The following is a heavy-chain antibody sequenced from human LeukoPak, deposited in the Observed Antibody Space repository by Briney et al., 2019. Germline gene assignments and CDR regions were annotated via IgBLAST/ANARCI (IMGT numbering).Heavy chain of an antibody. Sequence: SETLSLTCTVSGGSISSYYWSWIRQPAGKGLEWIGRIYTSGSTNYNPSLKSRVTMSVDTSKNQFSLKLSSVTAADTAVYYCARGFSRGWPYYYGMDVWGQGTTVTVSS. CDR2: IYTSGST. CDR1: GGSISSYY. V-gene: IGHV4-4*07. J-gene: IGHJ6*02. CDR3: ARGFSRGWPYYYGMDV. D-gene: IGHD6-19*01.